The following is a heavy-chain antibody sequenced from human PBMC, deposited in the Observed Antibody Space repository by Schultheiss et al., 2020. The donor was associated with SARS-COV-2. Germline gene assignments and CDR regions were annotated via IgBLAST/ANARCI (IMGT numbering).Heavy chain of an antibody. D-gene: IGHD6-19*01. Sequence: ASVKVSCKASGYTFTVYYMHWVRQAPGQGLEWMGWINPNSGGTNYAQKFQGRVTMTRDTSISTAYMELSRLRSDDTAVYYCARAYIAVAAAGYYYGMDVWGQGTTVTVSS. CDR3: ARAYIAVAAAGYYYGMDV. V-gene: IGHV1-2*02. J-gene: IGHJ6*02. CDR2: INPNSGGT. CDR1: GYTFTVYY.